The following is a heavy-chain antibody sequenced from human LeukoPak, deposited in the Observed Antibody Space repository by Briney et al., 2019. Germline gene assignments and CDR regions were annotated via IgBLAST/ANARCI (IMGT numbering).Heavy chain of an antibody. CDR1: GFTFSSYW. CDR3: ATSHWGGRDY. Sequence: PGGSLRLSCAASGFTFSSYWMSWVRQAPGKGLEWVANIKQDGSEKYYVDSVKGRFTISRDNAKNSLYLQMNRLRVEDTAVYYCATSHWGGRDYWGQGTLVTVSS. D-gene: IGHD3-16*01. CDR2: IKQDGSEK. J-gene: IGHJ4*02. V-gene: IGHV3-7*01.